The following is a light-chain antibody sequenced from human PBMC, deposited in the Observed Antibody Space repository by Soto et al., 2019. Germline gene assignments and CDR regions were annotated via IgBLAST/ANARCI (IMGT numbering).Light chain of an antibody. J-gene: IGKJ5*01. CDR1: QGISSY. Sequence: IQLTQSPSSLSASVGDRVTITCRASQGISSYLAWYQQKPGKAPKLLIYSASTLQSGVPSRFSGSGSGTGFTLTISNLQPEDFATYYCQQYNSYSITFGQGTRLEIK. CDR3: QQYNSYSIT. V-gene: IGKV1-9*01. CDR2: SAS.